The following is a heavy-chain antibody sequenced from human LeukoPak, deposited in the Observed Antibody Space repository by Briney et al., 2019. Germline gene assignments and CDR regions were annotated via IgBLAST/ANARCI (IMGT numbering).Heavy chain of an antibody. J-gene: IGHJ5*02. D-gene: IGHD3-10*01. V-gene: IGHV4-39*01. Sequence: SETLSLTCTVSGGSISNSYYYWGWTRQPPGEALEWIGSIYYSGTTYCKPSLKSRVTISVDTSKNQFSLRLSSVTAADTAVYCCARHYGPWGQGTLVTVSS. CDR2: IYYSGTT. CDR1: GGSISNSYYY. CDR3: ARHYGP.